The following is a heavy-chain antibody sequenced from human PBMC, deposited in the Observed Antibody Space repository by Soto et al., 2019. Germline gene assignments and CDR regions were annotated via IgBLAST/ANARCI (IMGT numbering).Heavy chain of an antibody. Sequence: QVQLVQSGAEVKKPGSSVKVFCKASGGTFSSYAISWVRQAPGQGLEWMGGIIPIFGTANYAQKFQGRVTITADESTSTAYMELSSLRSEDTAVYYCAREVPTPMITARPDWFDPWGQGTLVTVSS. D-gene: IGHD3-22*01. CDR3: AREVPTPMITARPDWFDP. CDR1: GGTFSSYA. CDR2: IIPIFGTA. V-gene: IGHV1-69*12. J-gene: IGHJ5*02.